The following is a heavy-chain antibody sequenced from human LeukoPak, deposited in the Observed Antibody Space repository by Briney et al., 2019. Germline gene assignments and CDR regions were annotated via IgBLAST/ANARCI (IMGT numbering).Heavy chain of an antibody. V-gene: IGHV1-8*01. J-gene: IGHJ4*02. CDR1: GYNFTNYD. D-gene: IGHD2-8*01. CDR2: MNPNSANT. CDR3: ARGNGRCDY. Sequence: ASVNVSCKASGYNFTNYDINWVRQATGQGLEWMAWMNPNSANTGYSQKFQGRITVTRDTSINTAYMELTSLRSEDTAVYFCARGNGRCDYWGPGSLVTVSS.